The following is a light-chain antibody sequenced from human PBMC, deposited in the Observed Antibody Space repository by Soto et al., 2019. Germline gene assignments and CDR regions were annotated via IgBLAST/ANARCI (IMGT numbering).Light chain of an antibody. Sequence: EVVLTQSPATLSVSPGDRATLSCRSSQSVSTSYLAWYQQKPGQAPSLLIFGASSRATGIPHRFSGSGSGTDFTLTIDRLEPEDFAVYYCQQYGSSQKWTFGQGTKVDIK. V-gene: IGKV3-20*01. CDR1: QSVSTSY. CDR3: QQYGSSQKWT. CDR2: GAS. J-gene: IGKJ1*01.